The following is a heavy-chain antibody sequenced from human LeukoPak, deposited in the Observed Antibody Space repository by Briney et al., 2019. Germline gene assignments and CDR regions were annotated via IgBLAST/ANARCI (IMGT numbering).Heavy chain of an antibody. D-gene: IGHD1-1*01. CDR2: ISSNGGST. CDR3: AREVNWRFDY. Sequence: GGSLRLSCAASGFTFSSYTMYWVRLAPGKGLEYVSAISSNGGSTYYANSVKGRFTISRDNSKNTLYLQMGSLRGEDMAVYYCAREVNWRFDYWGQGTLVTVSS. CDR1: GFTFSSYT. V-gene: IGHV3-64*01. J-gene: IGHJ4*02.